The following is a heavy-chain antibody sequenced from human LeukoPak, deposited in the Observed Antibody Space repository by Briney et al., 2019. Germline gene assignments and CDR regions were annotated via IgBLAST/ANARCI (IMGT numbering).Heavy chain of an antibody. Sequence: PGGSLRLSCDASGFRFSAYGMHWVRQAPGKGLEWVAFIRYDGSNKYYADSVKGRFTISRDNSKNTLYLQMNSLRAEDTAVYYCAKDPGAHYYGSGSYRRGSYFDYWGQGTLVTVSS. CDR3: AKDPGAHYYGSGSYRRGSYFDY. D-gene: IGHD3-10*01. CDR1: GFRFSAYG. CDR2: IRYDGSNK. V-gene: IGHV3-30*02. J-gene: IGHJ4*02.